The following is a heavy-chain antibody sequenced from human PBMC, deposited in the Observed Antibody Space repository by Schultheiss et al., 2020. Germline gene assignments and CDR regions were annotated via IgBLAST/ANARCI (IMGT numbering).Heavy chain of an antibody. V-gene: IGHV1-18*01. J-gene: IGHJ6*02. D-gene: IGHD6-13*01. CDR2: ISAYNGNT. CDR3: ARASSSSHYYGMDV. CDR1: GYTFTSYG. Sequence: ASVKVSCKASGYTFTSYGISWVRQAPGQGLEWMGWISAYNGNTNYAQKLQGRVTMTTDTSTSTAYMELRSLRSDDTAVYYCARASSSSHYYGMDVWGQGTTVTVSS.